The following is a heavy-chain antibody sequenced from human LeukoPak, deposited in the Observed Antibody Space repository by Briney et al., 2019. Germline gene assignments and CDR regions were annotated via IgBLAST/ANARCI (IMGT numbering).Heavy chain of an antibody. J-gene: IGHJ5*02. CDR1: GGSISSYY. Sequence: SETLSLTCTVSGGSISSYYWSWIRQPPGKGLEWIGYIYYSGSTNYNPSLKSRVTMSIDTSKNQFSLKLSSVTAADTAVYYCARDPPDGSRWFDPWGQGTLVTVSS. CDR2: IYYSGST. CDR3: ARDPPDGSRWFDP. V-gene: IGHV4-59*12. D-gene: IGHD5-24*01.